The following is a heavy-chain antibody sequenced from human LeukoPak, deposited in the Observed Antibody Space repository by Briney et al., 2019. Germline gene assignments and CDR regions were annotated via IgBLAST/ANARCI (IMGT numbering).Heavy chain of an antibody. J-gene: IGHJ4*02. D-gene: IGHD6-6*01. Sequence: SETLSLTCLVSGCSISSYYWSWIRQPAGRGLEWVGRIYTSGSTNYNPSLKSRVTMSVDTSKNQFSLKLSSVTAADTAVFYCARLEYSSSSTYFDYWGQGTLVTVSS. CDR3: ARLEYSSSSTYFDY. CDR1: GCSISSYY. CDR2: IYTSGST. V-gene: IGHV4-4*07.